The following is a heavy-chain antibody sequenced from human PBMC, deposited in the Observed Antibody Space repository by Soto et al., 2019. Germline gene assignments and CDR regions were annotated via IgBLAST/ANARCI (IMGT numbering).Heavy chain of an antibody. CDR1: GFTFDDYA. CDR3: AKGSDSSVAGLHDY. V-gene: IGHV3-9*01. D-gene: IGHD6-19*01. Sequence: EVQLVESGGGLVQPGRSLRLSCAASGFTFDDYAMHWVRQAPGKGLEWVSGISWNSGSIGYADSVKGRFTISRDNAKNSLYLQMNSLRAEDTALYYCAKGSDSSVAGLHDYWGQGTLVTVSS. CDR2: ISWNSGSI. J-gene: IGHJ4*02.